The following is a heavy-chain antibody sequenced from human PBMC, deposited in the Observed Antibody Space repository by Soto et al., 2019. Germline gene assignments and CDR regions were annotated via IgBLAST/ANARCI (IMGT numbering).Heavy chain of an antibody. CDR3: ARDIAAVAGVFDY. CDR1: GGSISSGGYY. Sequence: QVQLQESGPGLVKPSQTLSLTCTVSGGSISSGGYYWSWIRQHPGKGLEWIGYIYYSGSTYHNPSLKSRVTISVDTSKNQFSLKLSSVTAADTAVYYCARDIAAVAGVFDYWGQGTLVTVSS. CDR2: IYYSGST. V-gene: IGHV4-31*03. D-gene: IGHD6-19*01. J-gene: IGHJ4*02.